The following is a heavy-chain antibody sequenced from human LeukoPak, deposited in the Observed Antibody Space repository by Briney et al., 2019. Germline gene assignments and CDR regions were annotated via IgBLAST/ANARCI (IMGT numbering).Heavy chain of an antibody. CDR3: ARHSGGAAPYYLGMDV. CDR1: GGSFSGYY. D-gene: IGHD3-16*01. CDR2: INHSGST. J-gene: IGHJ6*02. Sequence: PSETLSLTCAVYGGSFSGYYWSWIRQPPGKGLEWIGEINHSGSTNYNPSLKSRVTISVDRSKNQFSLRLSSVTAADTAVYYCARHSGGAAPYYLGMDVWGQGTTVTVSS. V-gene: IGHV4-34*01.